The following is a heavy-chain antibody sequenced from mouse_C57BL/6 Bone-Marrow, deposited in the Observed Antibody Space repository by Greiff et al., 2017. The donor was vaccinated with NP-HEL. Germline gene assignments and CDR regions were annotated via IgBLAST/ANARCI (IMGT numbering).Heavy chain of an antibody. Sequence: VQLQQSGPVLVKPGASVKMSCKASGYTFTDYYMNWVKQSHGKSLEWIGVINPYNGGTSYNQKFKGKATLTVDKSSSTAYMELNSLTSEDSAVYYCARSPLRDFDYWGKGTTLTVAS. CDR2: INPYNGGT. J-gene: IGHJ2*01. D-gene: IGHD1-1*01. CDR1: GYTFTDYY. CDR3: ARSPLRDFDY. V-gene: IGHV1-19*01.